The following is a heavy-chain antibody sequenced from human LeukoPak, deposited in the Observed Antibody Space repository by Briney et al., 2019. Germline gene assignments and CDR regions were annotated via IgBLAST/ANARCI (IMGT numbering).Heavy chain of an antibody. CDR1: GYTFTSYG. CDR2: TSAYNGNT. J-gene: IGHJ5*02. Sequence: GASVKVSCKASGYTFTSYGISWVRQAPGQGLEWMGWTSAYNGNTNYAQKLQGRVTMTTDTSTSTAYMELRSLRSEDTAVYYCAREVPWNYDSSGYYFDPWGQGTLVTVSS. CDR3: AREVPWNYDSSGYYFDP. D-gene: IGHD3-22*01. V-gene: IGHV1-18*01.